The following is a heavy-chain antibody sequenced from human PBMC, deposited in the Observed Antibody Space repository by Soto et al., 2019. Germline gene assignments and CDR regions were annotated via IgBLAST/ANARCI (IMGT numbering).Heavy chain of an antibody. J-gene: IGHJ3*01. CDR1: GDTFSHYV. D-gene: IGHD1-26*01. Sequence: VQMVQSGAEVKEPGSSVKVSGPNSGDTFSHYVMIWLRQAPGQGLEWMGSLAPISGSPNYAERFEGRLTISADAGTSTMYMELRSLKYDDTAVYYCARIGVGSRRWGQGTMVTVSS. CDR3: ARIGVGSRR. CDR2: LAPISGSP. V-gene: IGHV1-69*18.